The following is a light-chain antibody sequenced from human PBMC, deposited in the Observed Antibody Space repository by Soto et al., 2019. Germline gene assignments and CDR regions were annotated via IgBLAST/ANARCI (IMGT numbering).Light chain of an antibody. CDR1: QSVGSSH. Sequence: EIVLTQSPGTLSLSPGERATLSCRASQSVGSSHLAWYQQKPGQAPRLLIYGASSRATGIPDRFSGSGSGTDFTLTINRVEPEDSAVYYCQQYYTLITFGQGTRLEIK. J-gene: IGKJ5*01. CDR3: QQYYTLIT. CDR2: GAS. V-gene: IGKV3-20*01.